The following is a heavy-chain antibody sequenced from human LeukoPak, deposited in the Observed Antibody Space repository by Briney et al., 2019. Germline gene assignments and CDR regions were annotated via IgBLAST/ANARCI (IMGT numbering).Heavy chain of an antibody. CDR1: GMTFSDGL. D-gene: IGHD1-1*01. J-gene: IGHJ4*02. Sequence: PAWALELSWEASGMTFSDGLLRWVGKVPGKGLEWIALLKSKTDGETSDYAAPVKGRFTVSRNDAENTLFLQMDSLKIDDTAVYYCIANLDYWGQGTLVTVSS. V-gene: IGHV3-15*01. CDR3: IANLDY. CDR2: LKSKTDGETS.